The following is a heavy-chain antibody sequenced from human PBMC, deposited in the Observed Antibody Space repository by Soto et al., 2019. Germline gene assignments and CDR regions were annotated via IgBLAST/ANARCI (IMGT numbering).Heavy chain of an antibody. CDR2: IYYTGNT. Sequence: QVQLQESGPGLVKPSQTLSLTCTVSGASISGGDYYWTWIRQPPGKGLEWIGSIYYTGNTYSNPSLESRLSISVDPSNNQFALRLTSVTAPDTAIYSCARATYDSSTYYLDYWGQGTLVTVSS. CDR3: ARATYDSSTYYLDY. J-gene: IGHJ4*02. CDR1: GASISGGDYY. V-gene: IGHV4-30-4*01. D-gene: IGHD3-22*01.